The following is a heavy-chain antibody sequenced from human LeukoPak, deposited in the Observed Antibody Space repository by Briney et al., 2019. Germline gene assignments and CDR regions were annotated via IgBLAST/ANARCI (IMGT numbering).Heavy chain of an antibody. J-gene: IGHJ4*02. CDR3: VAVHGSGSP. Sequence: SANVSCKASGFNFINTTIQWLRQARGQRLEWIGWIVVGNGNTDYAQKFQDRVTITRDMSTTTAYMELSSLRYEDTAVYYCVAVHGSGSPWGQGALVTVSS. CDR2: IVVGNGNT. V-gene: IGHV1-58*02. D-gene: IGHD3-10*01. CDR1: GFNFINTT.